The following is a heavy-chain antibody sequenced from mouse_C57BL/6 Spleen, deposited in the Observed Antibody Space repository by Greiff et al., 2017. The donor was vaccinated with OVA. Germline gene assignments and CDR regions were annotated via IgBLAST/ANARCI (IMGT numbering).Heavy chain of an antibody. D-gene: IGHD3-2*01. CDR3: ARRDTYWYFDV. CDR1: GFSLTSYG. J-gene: IGHJ1*03. Sequence: VKLVESGPGLVQPSQSLSITCTVSGFSLTSYGVHWVRQSPGKGLEWLGVIWSGGSTDYNAAFISRLSISKDNSKSQVFFNMNSLQADDTAIYYCARRDTYWYFDVWGTGTTVTVSS. CDR2: IWSGGST. V-gene: IGHV2-2*01.